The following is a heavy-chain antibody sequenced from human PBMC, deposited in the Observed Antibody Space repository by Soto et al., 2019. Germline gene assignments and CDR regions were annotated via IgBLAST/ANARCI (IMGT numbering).Heavy chain of an antibody. D-gene: IGHD1-7*01. CDR3: ARASGTTAYHYYGMDV. J-gene: IGHJ6*02. CDR1: GYTFTGYY. Sequence: ASVKVSCKASGYTFTGYYMHWVRQAPGQGLEWMGWINPNSGGTNYAQKFQGWVTMTRDTSISTAYMELSRLRSDDTAVYYCARASGTTAYHYYGMDVWGQGTTVTVSS. V-gene: IGHV1-2*04. CDR2: INPNSGGT.